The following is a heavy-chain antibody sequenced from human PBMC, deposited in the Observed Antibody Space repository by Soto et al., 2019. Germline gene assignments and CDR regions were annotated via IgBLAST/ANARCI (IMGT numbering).Heavy chain of an antibody. CDR2: IDWDDDK. Sequence: QTPGKAMKCLALIDWDDDKYYTXSLKTRITTSTDTSKTEVLLTMTNLEPVDTATYYCARMPAMAALFAYCGQGTLVTVSS. D-gene: IGHD5-18*01. J-gene: IGHJ4*02. V-gene: IGHV2-70*01. CDR3: ARMPAMAALFAY.